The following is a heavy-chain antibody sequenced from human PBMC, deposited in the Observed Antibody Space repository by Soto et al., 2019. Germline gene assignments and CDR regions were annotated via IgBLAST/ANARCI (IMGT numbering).Heavy chain of an antibody. J-gene: IGHJ5*02. CDR1: GGSIGSYY. CDR3: ARPHGGSSGWDNWFDP. CDR2: IYYSGST. Sequence: QVQLQESGPGLVKPSETLSLTCTVSGGSIGSYYWSWIRQPPGKGLEWIGYIYYSGSTNYNPSLKSRVNISVDTSKNQFSLKLSSVTAADTAVYYCARPHGGSSGWDNWFDPWGQGTLVTVSS. D-gene: IGHD6-25*01. V-gene: IGHV4-59*01.